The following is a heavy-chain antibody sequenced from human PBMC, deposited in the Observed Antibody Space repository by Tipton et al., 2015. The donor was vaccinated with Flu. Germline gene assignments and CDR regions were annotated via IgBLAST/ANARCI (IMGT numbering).Heavy chain of an antibody. D-gene: IGHD4-11*01. CDR1: GFAFSTYW. J-gene: IGHJ4*02. V-gene: IGHV3-74*01. CDR2: IKSDGSST. Sequence: AASGFAFSTYWMHWVRQDPGKGLVWVSLIKSDGSSTGYADSVKGRFTISRDNAKNTMWLQMNSLRAEDTAVYYCARDKGYSIDYWGQGTLVTVSS. CDR3: ARDKGYSIDY.